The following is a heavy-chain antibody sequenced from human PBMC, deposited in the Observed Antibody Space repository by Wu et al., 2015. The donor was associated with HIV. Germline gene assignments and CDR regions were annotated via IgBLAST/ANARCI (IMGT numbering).Heavy chain of an antibody. CDR1: GYTFTDYY. CDR2: VDPKDGET. V-gene: IGHV1-69-2*01. J-gene: IGHJ4*02. CDR3: VTVSNAR. Sequence: EVQLIQSGAEVKKPGATVKISCKVSGYTFTDYYIHWVQQAPGKGLEWMGIVDPKDGETKYAEKFQGRVTIVADTSTDTVYLEVGSLRSEDTVLLYCVTVSNARWGQGTLVTVSS.